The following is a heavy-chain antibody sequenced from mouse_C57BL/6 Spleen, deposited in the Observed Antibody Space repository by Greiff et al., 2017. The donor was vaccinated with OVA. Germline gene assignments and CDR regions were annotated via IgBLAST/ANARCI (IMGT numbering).Heavy chain of an antibody. J-gene: IGHJ3*01. Sequence: VQLQQPGAELVRPGSSVKLSCKASGYTFTSYWMHWVKQRPIQGLEWIGNIDPSDSETHYTQKFTDKATLTVDKSSSTAYMQLSSLTSEDSAVCYCAYEANGGFAYWGQGTLVTVSA. CDR1: GYTFTSYW. CDR2: IDPSDSET. CDR3: AYEANGGFAY. D-gene: IGHD1-1*01. V-gene: IGHV1-52*01.